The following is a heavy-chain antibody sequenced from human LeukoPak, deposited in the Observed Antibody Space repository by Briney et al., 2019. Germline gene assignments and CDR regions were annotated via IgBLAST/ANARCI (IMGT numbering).Heavy chain of an antibody. J-gene: IGHJ4*02. CDR2: ISYDGSNK. CDR3: SKERSSSGYYDY. CDR1: GFTFSSYG. Sequence: GRSLRLSCAASGFTFSSYGMHWVRQAPGKGLEWVAVISYDGSNKYYADSVKGRFTISRDNSKNTLYLQMDSLRAEDTAVYYCSKERSSSGYYDYWGLGTLVTVSS. V-gene: IGHV3-30*18. D-gene: IGHD3-22*01.